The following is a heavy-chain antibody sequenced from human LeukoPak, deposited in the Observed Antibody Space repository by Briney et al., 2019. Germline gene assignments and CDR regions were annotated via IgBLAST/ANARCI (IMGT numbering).Heavy chain of an antibody. J-gene: IGHJ6*03. D-gene: IGHD4-11*01. Sequence: PSETLSLTCTVSDYSISSGHYWGWIRQPPGKGLEWVGSIYHSGTTYYNPSLKSRVTMSVDTSKNQFSLKLSSVTAADTAVYYCARGSQSHDYSKGPNYYYMDVWGKGTTVTVSS. CDR1: DYSISSGHY. CDR2: IYHSGTT. CDR3: ARGSQSHDYSKGPNYYYMDV. V-gene: IGHV4-38-2*02.